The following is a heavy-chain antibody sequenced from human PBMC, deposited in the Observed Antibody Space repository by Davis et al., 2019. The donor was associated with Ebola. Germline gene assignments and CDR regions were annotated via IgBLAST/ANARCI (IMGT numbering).Heavy chain of an antibody. CDR2: INHSGST. CDR3: APFGGVIAEREDY. CDR1: GGSFSGYY. Sequence: PSETLSLTCAVYGGSFSGYYWSWIRQPPGKGLEWIGEINHSGSTNYNPSLKSRVTISVDTSKNQFSLKLSSVTAADTAVYYCAPFGGVIAEREDYWGQGTLVTVSS. J-gene: IGHJ4*02. D-gene: IGHD3-16*02. V-gene: IGHV4-34*01.